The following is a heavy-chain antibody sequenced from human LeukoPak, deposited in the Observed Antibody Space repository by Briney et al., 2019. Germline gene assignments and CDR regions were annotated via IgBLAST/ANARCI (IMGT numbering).Heavy chain of an antibody. CDR2: IIPIFGTA. CDR1: GVTFSSYA. CDR3: ARAYGDYLTGRFDY. V-gene: IGHV1-69*05. Sequence: SVKGSCKASGVTFSSYAISWVRQAPGQGLEWMGGIIPIFGTANYAQEFQARVMITTDESTSTAYIDLSGLSSEDTTVYYCARAYGDYLTGRFDYWGQGTLVPVSS. D-gene: IGHD4-17*01. J-gene: IGHJ4*02.